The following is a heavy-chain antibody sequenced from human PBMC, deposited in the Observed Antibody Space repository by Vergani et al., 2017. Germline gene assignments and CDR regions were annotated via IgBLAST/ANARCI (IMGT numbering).Heavy chain of an antibody. CDR2: VEDSGYF. J-gene: IGHJ4*02. V-gene: IGHV4-59*01. CDR3: ARSIVSRNPPDFFDN. D-gene: IGHD1-14*01. CDR1: GGSLSGYY. Sequence: QVQLQESGPGLVRPSETLSLTCTVSGGSLSGYYWNWIRQTPGEGLEWIGYVEDSGYFNYNPSLKTRVSMSSDTSNNQFSLMLSSVTVADTAVYYCARSIVSRNPPDFFDNWGQGTLGNGSS.